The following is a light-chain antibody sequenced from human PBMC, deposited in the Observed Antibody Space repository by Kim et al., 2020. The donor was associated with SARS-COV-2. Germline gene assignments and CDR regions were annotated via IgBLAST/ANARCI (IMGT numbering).Light chain of an antibody. J-gene: IGKJ5*01. Sequence: SPGERVTLSCRASQSIGAYLAWYQQRPGQAPRLLIYDASNRAVGIPARFSGSGSGTDFTLTISSLEPEDLGVYYCQQRYNWPPITFGQGTRLEIK. CDR1: QSIGAY. CDR3: QQRYNWPPIT. V-gene: IGKV3-11*01. CDR2: DAS.